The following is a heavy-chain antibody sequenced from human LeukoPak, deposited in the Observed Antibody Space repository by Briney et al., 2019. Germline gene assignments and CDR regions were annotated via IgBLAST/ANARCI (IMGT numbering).Heavy chain of an antibody. D-gene: IGHD3-22*01. V-gene: IGHV3-23*01. CDR2: ISDSGGST. Sequence: GGSLRLSCAVSGITLSNYGMSWVRQAPGKGLEWVAGISDSGGSTKYADSVKGRFTISRDNPKNTLFLQMNSLRAEDTAVYYCAKHDPRRVVITNWFDPWGQGTLVTVSS. CDR3: AKHDPRRVVITNWFDP. CDR1: GITLSNYG. J-gene: IGHJ5*02.